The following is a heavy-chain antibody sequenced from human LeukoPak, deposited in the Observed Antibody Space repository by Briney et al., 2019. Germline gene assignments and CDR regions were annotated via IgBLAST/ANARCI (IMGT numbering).Heavy chain of an antibody. CDR2: IGDGGGDT. D-gene: IGHD2-21*02. CDR1: GFTFSSYA. CDR3: DKGGRLYQTDY. V-gene: IGHV3-23*01. J-gene: IGHJ4*02. Sequence: GGSLRLSCAASGFTFSSYAMSWVRQAPPKGLEGFSTIGDGGGDTYYLDSVKGRFTISRDNSRSTLFLQMISLRAEDTAIYYCDKGGRLYQTDYWGQGTLVTVSS.